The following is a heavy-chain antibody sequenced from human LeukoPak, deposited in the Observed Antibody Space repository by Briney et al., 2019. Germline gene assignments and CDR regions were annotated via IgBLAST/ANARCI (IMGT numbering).Heavy chain of an antibody. J-gene: IGHJ4*02. V-gene: IGHV3-9*03. CDR1: GFTFDDFA. Sequence: GGSLRLSCAASGFTFDDFAMHWVRQDPGKGLEWVSYISWNSGSIDYADSVKGRFTISRDNAKNSLYLQMNGLRADDMALYYCAKANAGYSSSLDYWGQGTLVTVSS. D-gene: IGHD6-13*01. CDR3: AKANAGYSSSLDY. CDR2: ISWNSGSI.